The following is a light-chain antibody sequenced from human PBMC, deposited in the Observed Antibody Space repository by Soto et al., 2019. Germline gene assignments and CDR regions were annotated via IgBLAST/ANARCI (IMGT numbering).Light chain of an antibody. V-gene: IGLV2-8*01. CDR1: SSDVGAYNY. J-gene: IGLJ1*01. CDR3: SSYAGSNNFV. CDR2: EVT. Sequence: QSVLTQPASVSGSPGQSITISCTGTSSDVGAYNYVSWYQHHPGKVPKLLIYEVTNRPSGVSDRFSGSKSGNTASLTVSGLQAEDEADYYCSSYAGSNNFVFGTGTKVTAL.